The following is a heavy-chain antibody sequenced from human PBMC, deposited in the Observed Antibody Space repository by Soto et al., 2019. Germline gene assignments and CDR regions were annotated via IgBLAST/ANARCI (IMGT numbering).Heavy chain of an antibody. V-gene: IGHV3-53*04. CDR2: IYRGGTT. CDR1: GFSVNSGY. Sequence: EVQLVESEGDLVQPGGSLRLSCVASGFSVNSGYMNWVRQAPGKGPQWVSVIYRGGTTYQPDSVKGRFTISRDDSKNALYLQMNSLRPEDTAVYYCARANDFNAFDIWGPGTMVTVSS. CDR3: ARANDFNAFDI. D-gene: IGHD2-21*02. J-gene: IGHJ3*02.